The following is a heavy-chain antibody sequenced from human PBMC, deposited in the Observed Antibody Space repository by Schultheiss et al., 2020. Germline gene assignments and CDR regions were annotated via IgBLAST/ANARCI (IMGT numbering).Heavy chain of an antibody. CDR2: IYYSGST. CDR3: ARHFPTVRVGSYYQGWFDP. V-gene: IGHV4-59*08. D-gene: IGHD3-10*01. Sequence: SETLSLTCTLSGGSISSYYWSWIRQPPGKGLEWIGYIYYSGSTNYNPSLKSRVTIFVDTSRNQFSLKLSSVTATDTAVYYCARHFPTVRVGSYYQGWFDPWGQGTLVTVSS. CDR1: GGSISSYY. J-gene: IGHJ5*02.